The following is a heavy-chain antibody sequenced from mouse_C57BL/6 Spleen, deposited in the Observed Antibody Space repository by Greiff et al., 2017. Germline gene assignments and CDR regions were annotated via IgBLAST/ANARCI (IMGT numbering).Heavy chain of an antibody. CDR1: GFTFSDYG. V-gene: IGHV5-17*01. CDR2: ISSGSSTI. J-gene: IGHJ4*01. D-gene: IGHD1-1*01. Sequence: EVQLVESGGGLVKPGGSLKLSCAASGFTFSDYGMHWVRQAPEKGLEWVAYISSGSSTIYYADTVKGRFTISRDNAKNTLFLQMTSLRSEDTDMYYCARSTYYGSSYARDYYAMDYWGQGTSVTVSS. CDR3: ARSTYYGSSYARDYYAMDY.